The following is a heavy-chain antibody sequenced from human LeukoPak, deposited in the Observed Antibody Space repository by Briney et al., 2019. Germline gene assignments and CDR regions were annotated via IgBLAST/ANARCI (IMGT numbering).Heavy chain of an antibody. D-gene: IGHD1-26*01. CDR1: GSSISSYY. J-gene: IGHJ5*02. Sequence: SETLSLTCTVSGSSISSYYWSWIRQTPGKGLEWIGYIYYSGSTNYNPSLESRVTISVDTSKNQFSLRLSSMTAADTAIYYCARRGAAYNWFDPWGQGILVTVSS. CDR2: IYYSGST. V-gene: IGHV4-59*08. CDR3: ARRGAAYNWFDP.